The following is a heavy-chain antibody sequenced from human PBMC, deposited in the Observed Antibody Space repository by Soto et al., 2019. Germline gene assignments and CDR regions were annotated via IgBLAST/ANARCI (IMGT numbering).Heavy chain of an antibody. CDR2: LIPVLGRT. J-gene: IGHJ4*02. V-gene: IGHV1-69*01. D-gene: IGHD3-10*01. Sequence: QVHLVQSGAEQKMPGSSVTVSSRTSGESFCTSAVTWVRQAPGHGLEWLGGLIPVLGRTFYAQKFHGRVSITSDESATTALLDLTSLTFEDTAVYYCATGTAGVRIDNFDSWGQGSLVTVSS. CDR3: ATGTAGVRIDNFDS. CDR1: GESFCTSA.